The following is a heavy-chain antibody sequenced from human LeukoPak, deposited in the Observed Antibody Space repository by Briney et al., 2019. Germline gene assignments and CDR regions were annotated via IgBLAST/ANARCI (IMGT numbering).Heavy chain of an antibody. CDR3: ARPVPSRLGWFDP. D-gene: IGHD1-1*01. Sequence: PSETLSLTCTVSGGSISSSSYYWGWIRQPPGKGLEWIGSIYYSGSTYYNPSLKSRVSISVHTSKNQFSLKLRSVTAADTAVYYCARPVPSRLGWFDPWGQGTLVTVSS. V-gene: IGHV4-39*01. J-gene: IGHJ5*02. CDR1: GGSISSSSYY. CDR2: IYYSGST.